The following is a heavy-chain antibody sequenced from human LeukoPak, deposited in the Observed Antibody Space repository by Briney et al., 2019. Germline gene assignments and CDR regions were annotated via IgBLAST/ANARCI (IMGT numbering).Heavy chain of an antibody. CDR1: SGSISSYY. J-gene: IGHJ4*02. CDR3: ARDQYYYDSSGYYRFDY. V-gene: IGHV4-4*07. CDR2: IFTSGST. Sequence: SETLSLTCTVSSGSISSYYWSWIRQPAGKGLEWIGRIFTSGSTNYNPSLKSRVTISVDTSKNQFSLKLSSVTAADTAVYYCARDQYYYDSSGYYRFDYWGQGTLVTVSS. D-gene: IGHD3-22*01.